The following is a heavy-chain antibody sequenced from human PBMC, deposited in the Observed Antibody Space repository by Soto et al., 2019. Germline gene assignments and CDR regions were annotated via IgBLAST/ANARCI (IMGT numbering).Heavy chain of an antibody. CDR2: IYYSGST. V-gene: IGHV4-59*01. J-gene: IGHJ4*02. CDR1: GGSISSYY. D-gene: IGHD7-27*01. Sequence: QVQLQESGPGLVKPSETLSLTCTVSGGSISSYYWSWIRQPPGKGLEWIGYIYYSGSTDYAPSLKSRVTRSVATSKNQSSLKLSSVTAADTAVYYCARRWGTYFDFWGQGTLVTVSS. CDR3: ARRWGTYFDF.